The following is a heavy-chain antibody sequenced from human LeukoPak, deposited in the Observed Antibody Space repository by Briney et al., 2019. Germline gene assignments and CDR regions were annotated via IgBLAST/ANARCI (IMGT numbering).Heavy chain of an antibody. CDR2: INPNSGGT. CDR1: GYTFTGYY. Sequence: ASVKVSCKASGYTFTGYYMHWVRQAPGQGLEWMGWINPNSGGTNYARKFQGRVTMTRDTSISTAYMELSRLRSDDTAVYYCARDRIQLYYGMDVWGQGTTVTVSS. V-gene: IGHV1-2*02. CDR3: ARDRIQLYYGMDV. J-gene: IGHJ6*02. D-gene: IGHD5-18*01.